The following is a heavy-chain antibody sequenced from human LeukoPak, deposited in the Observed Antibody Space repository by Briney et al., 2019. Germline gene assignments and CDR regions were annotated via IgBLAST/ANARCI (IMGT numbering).Heavy chain of an antibody. J-gene: IGHJ3*02. CDR2: INTNTGNP. Sequence: ASVTVSCKASGYTFTSYAMNWVRQAPGQGLEGMGWINTNTGNPTYAQGFTGRFVFSLDTSVSTAYLQICSLKAEDTAVYYCARGEAGWSDAFDIWGQGTMVTVSS. CDR3: ARGEAGWSDAFDI. CDR1: GYTFTSYA. V-gene: IGHV7-4-1*01. D-gene: IGHD6-19*01.